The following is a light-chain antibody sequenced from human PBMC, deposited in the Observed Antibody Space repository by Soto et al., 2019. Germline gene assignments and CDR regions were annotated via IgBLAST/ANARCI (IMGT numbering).Light chain of an antibody. CDR2: KAS. V-gene: IGKV1-5*03. CDR1: QSISSW. CDR3: QQYNSYSPYT. Sequence: DIQMTQSPSTLSASVGYRVTITCLASQSISSWLAWYQQKPGKAPKLLIYKASSLESGVPSRVSGSGSGTEFTITISSLQPDDFANYYCQQYNSYSPYTFGQGTTVDIK. J-gene: IGKJ2*01.